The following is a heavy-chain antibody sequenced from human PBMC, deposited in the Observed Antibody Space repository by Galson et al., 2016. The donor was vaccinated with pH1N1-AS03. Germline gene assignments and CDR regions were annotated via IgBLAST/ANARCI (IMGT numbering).Heavy chain of an antibody. CDR3: ARGTIPGVDLQRRFDA. V-gene: IGHV1-18*01. J-gene: IGHJ5*02. CDR2: ISTYTGGT. D-gene: IGHD3-3*01. CDR1: GYTFTHFG. Sequence: SVKVSCKASGYTFTHFGISWVRQAPGQGLECLGWISTYTGGTNYAQKFQGRVTMITDTSTNTVYMELRTLTSDDTALYYCARGTIPGVDLQRRFDAWGQGTLVTVSS.